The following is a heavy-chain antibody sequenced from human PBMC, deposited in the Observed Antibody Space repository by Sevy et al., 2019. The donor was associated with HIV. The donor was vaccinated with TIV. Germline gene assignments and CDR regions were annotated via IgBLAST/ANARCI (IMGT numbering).Heavy chain of an antibody. CDR2: VRSKGDGGTE. Sequence: GSLRLSCAASGFIFSDAWLSWVRQGPGKGLEWVGRVRSKGDGGTEEYATPVKGRFIIARDDSKNMLYLQMNNLKIEDTGVYYCTTEGADWGQGTRVTVSS. CDR3: TTEGAD. V-gene: IGHV3-15*01. CDR1: GFIFSDAW. J-gene: IGHJ4*02.